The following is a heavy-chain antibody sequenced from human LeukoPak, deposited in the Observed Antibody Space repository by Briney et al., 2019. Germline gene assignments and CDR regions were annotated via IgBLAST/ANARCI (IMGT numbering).Heavy chain of an antibody. V-gene: IGHV3-74*01. D-gene: IGHD4-17*01. CDR2: IKSDGST. CDR1: GFTFSSYW. Sequence: PGGSLRLSCAASGFTFSSYWMHWVRQAPGKGLAWVSRIKSDGSTNYADSVKGRFTISRDNAKNTLYLQMNSLRAEDTAVYYCARLPATVTTKGYYCYYYMDVWGKGTTVTVSS. J-gene: IGHJ6*03. CDR3: ARLPATVTTKGYYCYYYMDV.